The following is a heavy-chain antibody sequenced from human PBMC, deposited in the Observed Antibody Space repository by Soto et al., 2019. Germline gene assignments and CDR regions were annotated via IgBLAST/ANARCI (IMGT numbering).Heavy chain of an antibody. CDR3: ARDPGFGFGYSYAFAMDV. J-gene: IGHJ6*02. CDR2: ISGYNGNT. D-gene: IGHD5-18*01. V-gene: IGHV1-18*01. Sequence: HLVQSGPEVKRPGASITVSCKTSGDTFANFGLSWVRQAPGQGLEWMGWISGYNGNTHYEEKVQDRIKMTTDTSTSTTYLELRSLRSDDTAVYFCARDPGFGFGYSYAFAMDVWGQGTTVTVSS. CDR1: GDTFANFG.